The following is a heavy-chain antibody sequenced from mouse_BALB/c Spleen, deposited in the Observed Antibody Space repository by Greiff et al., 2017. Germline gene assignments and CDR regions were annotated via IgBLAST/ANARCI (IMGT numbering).Heavy chain of an antibody. J-gene: IGHJ1*01. D-gene: IGHD2-10*02. Sequence: VQLQESGAELVRPGTSVKMSCKAAGYTFTNYWIGWVKQRPGHGLEWIGDIYPGGGYTNYNEKFKGKATFTADTSSNTAYMQLSSLTSEDSAVYYCARGYGNYEGYFDVWGAGTTVTVSS. CDR1: GYTFTNYW. CDR3: ARGYGNYEGYFDV. V-gene: IGHV1-63*02. CDR2: IYPGGGYT.